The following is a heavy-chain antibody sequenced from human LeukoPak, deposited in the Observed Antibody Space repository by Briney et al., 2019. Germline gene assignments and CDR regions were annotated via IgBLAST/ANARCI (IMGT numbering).Heavy chain of an antibody. V-gene: IGHV3-30-3*01. CDR2: ISYDGSNK. Sequence: GRSLRLSCAASGFTFSTYAMHWVRQAPGKGLEWVAVISYDGSNKYYADSVKGRFTISRDNSKNTHTLYLQMNSLRAEDTAVYYCARDSYGVDVWGQGTTVTVS. J-gene: IGHJ6*02. CDR3: ARDSYGVDV. CDR1: GFTFSTYA.